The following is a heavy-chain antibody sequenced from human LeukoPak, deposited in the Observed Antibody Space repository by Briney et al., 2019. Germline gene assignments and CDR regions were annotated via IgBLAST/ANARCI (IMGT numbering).Heavy chain of an antibody. D-gene: IGHD6-19*01. V-gene: IGHV4-59*01. CDR1: GVSISSYY. CDR3: AREADSSGWYGDAFDI. CDR2: IYYSGST. Sequence: PSETLSLTCTVSGVSISSYYWSWIRQPPGKGLEWIGYIYYSGSTNYNPPLKSRVTISVDTSKIQFSLKLSSVTAADTAVYYCAREADSSGWYGDAFDIWGQGTMVTVSS. J-gene: IGHJ3*02.